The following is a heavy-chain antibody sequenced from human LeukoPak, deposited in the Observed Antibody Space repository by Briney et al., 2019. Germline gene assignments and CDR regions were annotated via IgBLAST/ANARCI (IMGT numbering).Heavy chain of an antibody. J-gene: IGHJ5*02. V-gene: IGHV4-4*07. D-gene: IGHD6-13*01. CDR3: AREWSYSSSWYESGWFDP. CDR2: IYTSGST. Sequence: SETLSLTCTVSGGSISSYYWSWIRQPAGKGLEWIGRIYTSGSTNYNPSLKSRVTMSVDTSKNQFSLKLSSVTAADTAVYYCAREWSYSSSWYESGWFDPWGQGTLVTVSS. CDR1: GGSISSYY.